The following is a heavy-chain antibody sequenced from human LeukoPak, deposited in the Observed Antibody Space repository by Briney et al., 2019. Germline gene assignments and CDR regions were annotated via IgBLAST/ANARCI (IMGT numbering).Heavy chain of an antibody. J-gene: IGHJ6*02. CDR3: ARAGLLWFGDIYGMDV. D-gene: IGHD3-10*01. V-gene: IGHV1-18*01. Sequence: ASVKVSCKASGYTFTCYGISWVRQAPGQGLEWMGWISAYNGNTNYAQKLQGRVTMTTDTSTSTAYMELRSLRSDDTAVYYCARAGLLWFGDIYGMDVWGQGTTVTVSS. CDR1: GYTFTCYG. CDR2: ISAYNGNT.